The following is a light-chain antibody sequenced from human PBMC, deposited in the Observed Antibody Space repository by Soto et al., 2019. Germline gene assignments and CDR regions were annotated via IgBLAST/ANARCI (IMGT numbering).Light chain of an antibody. Sequence: DIQMTQSPSSLSASVGDRVTITCRASQSISSYLNWYQQKPGKAPKLLIYAASSLQSGVPSRFSGSGSGTDFTLTISSLEPEDFALYYCQHYGSSPRTFGQGTTVDIK. CDR1: QSISSY. CDR2: AAS. J-gene: IGKJ1*01. CDR3: QHYGSSPRT. V-gene: IGKV1-39*01.